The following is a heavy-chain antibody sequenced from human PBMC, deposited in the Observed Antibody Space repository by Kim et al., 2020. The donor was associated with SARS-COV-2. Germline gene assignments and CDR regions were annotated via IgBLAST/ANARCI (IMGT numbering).Heavy chain of an antibody. V-gene: IGHV3-48*02. D-gene: IGHD3-3*01. Sequence: GGSLRLSCAASGFTFSSYSMNWVRQAPGKVLEWVSYISSSSTIYYADSVKGRFTISRDNAKNSLYLQMNSLRDEDTAVYYCAREGRYYDFWGDYWGQGTL. CDR3: AREGRYYDFWGDY. J-gene: IGHJ4*02. CDR1: GFTFSSYS. CDR2: ISSSSTI.